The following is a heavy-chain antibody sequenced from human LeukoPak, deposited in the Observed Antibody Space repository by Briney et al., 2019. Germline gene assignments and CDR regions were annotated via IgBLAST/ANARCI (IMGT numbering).Heavy chain of an antibody. CDR1: GFTFSNSA. CDR2: LSGSGITT. J-gene: IGHJ4*01. D-gene: IGHD6-19*01. CDR3: AKGIYSSGWSYVDC. V-gene: IGHV3-23*01. Sequence: PGGSLRLSCAASGFTFSNSAMSCVRQAPGKGLEWVSTLSGSGITTYYADSVKGRFTISRDNSKNTLYLQMNSLRADDTAVYYCAKGIYSSGWSYVDCWVHGTLVTVSS.